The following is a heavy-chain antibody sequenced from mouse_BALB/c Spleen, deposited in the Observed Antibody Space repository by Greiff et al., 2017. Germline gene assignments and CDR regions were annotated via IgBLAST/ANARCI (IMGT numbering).Heavy chain of an antibody. V-gene: IGHV1-69*02. Sequence: QVQLKQPGAELVKPGASVKLSCKASGYTFTSYWMHWVKQRPGQGLEWIGEIDPSDSYTNYNQKFKGKATLTVDKSSSTAYMQLSSLTSEDSAVYYCASPYYYGSSYGGAMDYWGQGTSVTVSS. CDR1: GYTFTSYW. CDR2: IDPSDSYT. J-gene: IGHJ4*01. D-gene: IGHD1-1*01. CDR3: ASPYYYGSSYGGAMDY.